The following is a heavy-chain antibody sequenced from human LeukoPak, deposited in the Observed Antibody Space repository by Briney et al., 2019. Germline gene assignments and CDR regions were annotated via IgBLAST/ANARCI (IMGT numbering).Heavy chain of an antibody. CDR1: GYTFTGYY. D-gene: IGHD6-13*01. CDR2: INPNSGGT. CDR3: ARVLDSSSWTDY. Sequence: ASVKVSCKASGYTFTGYYMHWVRQAPGQGLEWMVWINPNSGGTNYAQKFQGRVTMTRDTSISTAYMELSRLRSDDTAVYYCARVLDSSSWTDYWGQGTLVTVSS. J-gene: IGHJ4*02. V-gene: IGHV1-2*02.